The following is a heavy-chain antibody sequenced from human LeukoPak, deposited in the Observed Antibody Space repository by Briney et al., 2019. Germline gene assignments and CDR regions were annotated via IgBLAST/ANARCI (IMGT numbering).Heavy chain of an antibody. J-gene: IGHJ4*02. Sequence: AGGSLRLSCAASGFTFSSYAMHWVRQAPGKGLEWVAVISYDGSNKYYADSVKGRFTISRDNSKNTLYLQMNSLRAEDTAVYYCAKNPTIFGHYWGQGTLVTVSS. CDR1: GFTFSSYA. CDR3: AKNPTIFGHY. CDR2: ISYDGSNK. D-gene: IGHD3-3*01. V-gene: IGHV3-30-3*02.